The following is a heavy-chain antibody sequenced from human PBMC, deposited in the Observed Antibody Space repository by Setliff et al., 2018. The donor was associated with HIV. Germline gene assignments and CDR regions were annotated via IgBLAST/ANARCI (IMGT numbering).Heavy chain of an antibody. CDR3: ARSRRGFNSNYVFVWFDP. CDR2: IYSGGST. Sequence: SLRLSCAASGFTVSSNYMSWVRQAPGKGLGWVSVIYSGGSTYYADSVKGRFTISRDNSKNTLYLQMNSLRAEDTAVYYCARSRRGFNSNYVFVWFDPWGQGTLVTVSS. J-gene: IGHJ5*02. D-gene: IGHD4-4*01. V-gene: IGHV3-66*02. CDR1: GFTVSSNY.